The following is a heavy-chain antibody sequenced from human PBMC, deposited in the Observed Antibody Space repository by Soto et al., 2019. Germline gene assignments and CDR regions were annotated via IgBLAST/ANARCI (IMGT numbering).Heavy chain of an antibody. CDR2: IYWDDDK. J-gene: IGHJ4*02. D-gene: IGHD6-13*01. Sequence: QITLKESGPTLVKPTQTLTLTCTFSGFSLSTSGVGVGWIRQPPGKALEWLALIYWDDDKRYSPSLKSRLTXSXXNSKNQVVLTMTTMDPVDTATYYCAHRSRSSWLAYWGQGTLVTVSS. CDR1: GFSLSTSGVG. V-gene: IGHV2-5*02. CDR3: AHRSRSSWLAY.